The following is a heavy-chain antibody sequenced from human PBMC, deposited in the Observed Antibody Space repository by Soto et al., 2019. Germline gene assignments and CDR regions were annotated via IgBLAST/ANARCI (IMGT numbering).Heavy chain of an antibody. V-gene: IGHV3-49*05. Sequence: KPGGSLRLSCTASGFTFGDYAMSWFRQAPGKGLEWVGFIRSKAYGGTTEYAASVKGRFTISRDDSKSIAYLQMNSLKTEDTAVYYCTRAAYSSSWYPYYYYGMDVWGQGTTVTVSS. D-gene: IGHD6-13*01. CDR3: TRAAYSSSWYPYYYYGMDV. CDR2: IRSKAYGGTT. CDR1: GFTFGDYA. J-gene: IGHJ6*02.